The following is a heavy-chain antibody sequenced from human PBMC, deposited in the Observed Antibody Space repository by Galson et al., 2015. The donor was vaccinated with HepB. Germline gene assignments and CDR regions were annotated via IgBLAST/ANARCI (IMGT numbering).Heavy chain of an antibody. CDR3: ARDLWYSSGKGYYYYYMDV. J-gene: IGHJ6*03. CDR2: IIPIFGTA. CDR1: GGTFSSYA. D-gene: IGHD6-19*01. V-gene: IGHV1-69*13. Sequence: SVKVSCKASGGTFSSYAISWVRQAPGQGLEWMGGIIPIFGTANYAQKFQGRVTITADESTSTAYMELSSLRSEDTAVYYCARDLWYSSGKGYYYYYMDVWGKGTTVTVSS.